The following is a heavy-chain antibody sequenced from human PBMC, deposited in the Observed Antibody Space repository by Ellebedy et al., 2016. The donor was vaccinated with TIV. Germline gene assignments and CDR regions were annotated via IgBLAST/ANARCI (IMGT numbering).Heavy chain of an antibody. D-gene: IGHD1-1*01. V-gene: IGHV3-11*01. J-gene: IGHJ4*02. Sequence: GGSLRLSCAASGFPFSDYYMSWVRQAPGKGLEWISFITSGDTIYYADSVKGRLTISRDNAKNSLYLHRNSLRAEDTAVYYCARLDWSDVDLRHFYFDYWGQGTQVTVSS. CDR3: ARLDWSDVDLRHFYFDY. CDR1: GFPFSDYY. CDR2: ITSGDTI.